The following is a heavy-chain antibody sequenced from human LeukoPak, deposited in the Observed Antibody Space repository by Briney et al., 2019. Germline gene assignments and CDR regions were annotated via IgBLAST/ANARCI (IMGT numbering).Heavy chain of an antibody. CDR2: IRYDGSNK. CDR1: GFTFSSYG. J-gene: IGHJ4*02. Sequence: GGSLRLSCAASGFTFSSYGMHWVRQAPGKGLEWVAFIRYDGSNKYYADSVKGRFTISRDNSKNTLYLQMNSLRPEDTAVYYCARDRDFWSGYMDYWGQGTLVIVSS. D-gene: IGHD3-3*01. CDR3: ARDRDFWSGYMDY. V-gene: IGHV3-30*02.